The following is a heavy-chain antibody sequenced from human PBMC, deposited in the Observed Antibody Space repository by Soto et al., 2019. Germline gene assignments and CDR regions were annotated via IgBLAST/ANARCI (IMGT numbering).Heavy chain of an antibody. CDR3: ARDSGEQHVRRGFYSYYMYG. J-gene: IGHJ6*03. CDR2: ICSISNSI. V-gene: IGHV3-21*01. Sequence: EVQLVESGGGLVKPGGSLRLSCAPSGFAFSSYSMNWVRQAPGKGLEWVSFICSISNSIYYADGVKGRFIISRDNTKNSLYLQAERLRAEDTAVYYCARDSGEQHVRRGFYSYYMYGWGNGTTVTVSS. CDR1: GFAFSSYS. D-gene: IGHD6-6*01.